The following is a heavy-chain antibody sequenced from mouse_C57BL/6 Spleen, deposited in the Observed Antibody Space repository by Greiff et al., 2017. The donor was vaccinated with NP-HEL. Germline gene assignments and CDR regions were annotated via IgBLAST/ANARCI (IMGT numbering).Heavy chain of an antibody. V-gene: IGHV1-81*01. J-gene: IGHJ2*01. CDR3: ARPYYDYDGGY. CDR2: IYPRSGNT. CDR1: GYTFTSYG. D-gene: IGHD2-4*01. Sequence: VKLVESGAELARPGASVKLSCKASGYTFTSYGISWVKQRTGQGLEWIGEIYPRSGNTYYNEKFKGKATLTADKSSSTAYMELRSLTSEDSAVYFCARPYYDYDGGYWGQGTTLTVSS.